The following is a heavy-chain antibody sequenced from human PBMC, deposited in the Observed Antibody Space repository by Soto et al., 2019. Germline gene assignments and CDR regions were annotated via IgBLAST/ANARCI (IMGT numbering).Heavy chain of an antibody. D-gene: IGHD2-15*01. Sequence: ASVTVSCQASGYTFTGYYMHWVRQAPGQGLEWMGWINPNSGGTNYAQKFQGWVTMTRDTSISTAYMELSRLRSDDTAVYYCARGLAIYCSGGSCPYFDYWGQGTLVTVSS. J-gene: IGHJ4*02. V-gene: IGHV1-2*04. CDR2: INPNSGGT. CDR1: GYTFTGYY. CDR3: ARGLAIYCSGGSCPYFDY.